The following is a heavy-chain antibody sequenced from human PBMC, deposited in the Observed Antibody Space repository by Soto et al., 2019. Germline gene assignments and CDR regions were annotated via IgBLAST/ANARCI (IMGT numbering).Heavy chain of an antibody. Sequence: ASVKVSCKASGYTFTSYYMHWVRQAPGQGLEWMGIINPSGGSTSYAQKFQGRVTMTRDTSTSTVYMELSSLRSEDTAVYYCARWVLRRPDYYYYGMDVWGQGTTVTVSS. J-gene: IGHJ6*02. D-gene: IGHD5-12*01. CDR3: ARWVLRRPDYYYYGMDV. CDR1: GYTFTSYY. CDR2: INPSGGST. V-gene: IGHV1-46*01.